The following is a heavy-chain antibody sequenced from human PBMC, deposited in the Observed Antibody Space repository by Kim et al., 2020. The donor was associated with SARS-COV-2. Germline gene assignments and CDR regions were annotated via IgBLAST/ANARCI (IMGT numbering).Heavy chain of an antibody. J-gene: IGHJ4*02. CDR3: ARDRGYYDSSGYYLGY. Sequence: GGSLRLSCAASGFTFSSYSMNWVRQAPGKGLGWVSYISSSSSTIYYADSVKGRFTISRDNAKNSLYLQMNSLRDEDTAVYYCARDRGYYDSSGYYLGYWGQGTLVTGSS. V-gene: IGHV3-48*02. CDR1: GFTFSSYS. D-gene: IGHD3-22*01. CDR2: ISSSSSTI.